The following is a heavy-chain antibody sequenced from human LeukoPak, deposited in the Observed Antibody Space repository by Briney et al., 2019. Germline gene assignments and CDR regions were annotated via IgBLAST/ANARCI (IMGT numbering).Heavy chain of an antibody. CDR1: GYSISSGYY. J-gene: IGHJ3*02. D-gene: IGHD3-22*01. Sequence: PSETLSLTCAVSGYSISSGYYWGWIRQPPGKGLEWIGSIYHSGSTYYNPSLKSRVTISVDTSKNQFSLKLSSVTAADTAVYYCATGVRIVSDSSGYYPSGDAFDIWGQGTMVTVSS. CDR3: ATGVRIVSDSSGYYPSGDAFDI. V-gene: IGHV4-38-2*01. CDR2: IYHSGST.